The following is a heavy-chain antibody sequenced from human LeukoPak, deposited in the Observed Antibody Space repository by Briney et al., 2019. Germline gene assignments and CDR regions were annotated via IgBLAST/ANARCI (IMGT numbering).Heavy chain of an antibody. V-gene: IGHV3-33*08. CDR3: ARSSAGYFDY. J-gene: IGHJ4*02. CDR1: GFTVSSNY. CDR2: IWYDGSNK. Sequence: GGSLRLSCAASGFTVSSNYMSWVRQAPGKGLEWVAVIWYDGSNKYYADSVKGRFTISRDNSKNTLYLQMNSLRAEDTAVYYCARSSAGYFDYWGQGTLVTVSS. D-gene: IGHD6-13*01.